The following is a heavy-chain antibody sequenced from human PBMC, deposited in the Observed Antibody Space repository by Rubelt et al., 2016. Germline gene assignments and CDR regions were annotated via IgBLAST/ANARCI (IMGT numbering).Heavy chain of an antibody. D-gene: IGHD6-19*01. CDR2: ISGSGGST. J-gene: IGHJ4*02. CDR1: GFTFSSYA. Sequence: EVQLLESGGGLVQPGGSLRLSCAASGFTFSSYAMSWVRQAPGKGLEWVSAISGSGGSTYYADSVKGRFTSSGDNAKNRLYLQMNSLRAEATAVDYCARGIAVAGHYFDYWGQGTLVTVSS. V-gene: IGHV3-23*01. CDR3: ARGIAVAGHYFDY.